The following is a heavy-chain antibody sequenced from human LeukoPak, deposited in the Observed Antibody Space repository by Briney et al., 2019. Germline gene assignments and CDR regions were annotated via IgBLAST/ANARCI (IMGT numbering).Heavy chain of an antibody. D-gene: IGHD1-26*01. Sequence: PGGSLRLSCEASGFSFSNYWMSWVRQAPGKGLEWVANIKQDGSEVYYVDSVRGRFTISRDNAKNSLYLQMNSLRAEDTAVYYCARPSLNTGSYFDYWGQGILVSVPS. V-gene: IGHV3-7*01. CDR3: ARPSLNTGSYFDY. CDR2: IKQDGSEV. CDR1: GFSFSNYW. J-gene: IGHJ4*02.